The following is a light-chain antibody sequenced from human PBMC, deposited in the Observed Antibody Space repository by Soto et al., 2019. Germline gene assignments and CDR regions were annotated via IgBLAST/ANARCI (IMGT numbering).Light chain of an antibody. CDR1: QSISSW. V-gene: IGKV1-5*03. CDR3: QQYNTYSRP. Sequence: DIQMTQTPSSLSASVGDRVIITCRASQSISSWLAWYQQKPGKAPKLLIYKASSLESGVPSRFSGSGSGAEFTLTISSLQPDDFATYYCQQYNTYSRPFGQGGMVDIK. CDR2: KAS. J-gene: IGKJ1*01.